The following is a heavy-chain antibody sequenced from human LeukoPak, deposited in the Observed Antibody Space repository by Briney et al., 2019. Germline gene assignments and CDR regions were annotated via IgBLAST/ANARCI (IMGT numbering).Heavy chain of an antibody. CDR1: GSRSTYYL. J-gene: IGHJ2*01. Sequence: TSLQCSGSRSTYYLVAWVRPLPGKGLEWMGINHPGNSDTRYRPSYEGQVNISADKPNPISYLQWSRLKASDAAIYYCATTVCYCDKGGFNYWCFDHWGRGTLVTVSS. CDR3: ATTVCYCDKGGFNYWCFDH. D-gene: IGHD3-22*01. CDR2: NHPGNSDT. V-gene: IGHV5-51*04.